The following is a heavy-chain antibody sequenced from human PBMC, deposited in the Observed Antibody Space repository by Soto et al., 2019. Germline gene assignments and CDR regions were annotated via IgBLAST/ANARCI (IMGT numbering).Heavy chain of an antibody. D-gene: IGHD3-22*01. V-gene: IGHV3-48*02. CDR2: ISSSSSTI. CDR1: GFTFSSYS. J-gene: IGHJ4*02. CDR3: ARDLTSEYYYDSSGLDY. Sequence: VGSLRLSCAASGFTFSSYSMNWVRQAPGKGLEWVSYISSSSSTIYYADSVKGRFTISRDNAKNSLYLQMNSLRDEDTAVYYCARDLTSEYYYDSSGLDYWGQGTLVTVSS.